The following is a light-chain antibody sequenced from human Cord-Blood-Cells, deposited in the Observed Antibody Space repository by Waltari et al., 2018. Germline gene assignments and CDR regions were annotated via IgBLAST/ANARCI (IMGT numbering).Light chain of an antibody. J-gene: IGKJ4*01. Sequence: EIVLTQSPATLSLSPGERATLSCRASQLVSSNLAWYQQNPGQASRLLISDATNRSTGIPARLSCSGSETHVTLTISSLEPEDFAVYYCQQRSNWPPLTFGGGTKVEIK. CDR1: QLVSSN. CDR2: DAT. CDR3: QQRSNWPPLT. V-gene: IGKV3-11*01.